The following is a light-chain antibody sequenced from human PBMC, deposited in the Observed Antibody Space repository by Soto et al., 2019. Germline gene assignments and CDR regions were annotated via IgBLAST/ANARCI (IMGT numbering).Light chain of an antibody. J-gene: IGLJ2*01. Sequence: QSALTQPASVSGSPGQSITISCTGTYNLVSWYQQHPGKAPKLMIFEVNKRPSGVSYRFSGSKSGNTASLTISALQAEDEADYFCCSNAGSNNLVFGGGTKLTVL. CDR1: YNL. CDR3: CSNAGSNNLV. V-gene: IGLV2-23*02. CDR2: EVN.